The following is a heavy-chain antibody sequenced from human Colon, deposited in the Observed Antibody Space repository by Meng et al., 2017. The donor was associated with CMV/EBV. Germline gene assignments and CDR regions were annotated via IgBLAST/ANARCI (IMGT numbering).Heavy chain of an antibody. CDR3: AKGQGIIYD. CDR1: GFTFSSYS. CDR2: ISSSSSTI. Sequence: GGSLRLSCAASGFTFSSYSMNWVRQAPGKGLEWVSYISSSSSTIYYADSVKGRFTISRDNAKNSLYLQMNSLRVEDMAVYYCAKGQGIIYDWGQGTLVTVSS. D-gene: IGHD5/OR15-5a*01. J-gene: IGHJ4*02. V-gene: IGHV3-48*04.